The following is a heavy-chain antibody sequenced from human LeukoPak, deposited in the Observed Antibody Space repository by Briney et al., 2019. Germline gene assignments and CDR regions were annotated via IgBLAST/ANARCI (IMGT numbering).Heavy chain of an antibody. CDR3: AIAGAFIYYFDY. V-gene: IGHV1-2*02. CDR1: GYTFTGYY. D-gene: IGHD2-8*02. Sequence: ASVKAPCKASGYTFTGYYMHWVRQAPGQGLEWMGWINPNSGGTNYAQKFQGRVTMTRDTSISTAYMELSRLRSDDTAVYYCAIAGAFIYYFDYWGQGTLVTVSS. CDR2: INPNSGGT. J-gene: IGHJ4*02.